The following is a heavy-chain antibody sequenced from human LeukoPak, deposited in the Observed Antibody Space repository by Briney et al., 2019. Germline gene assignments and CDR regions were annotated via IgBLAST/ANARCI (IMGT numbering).Heavy chain of an antibody. CDR2: ISYDGSNK. J-gene: IGHJ4*02. CDR1: GFTFSSYA. Sequence: QPGGSLRLSCAASGFTFSSYAMHWVRQAPGKGLEWVAVISYDGSNKYYADSVKGRFTISRDNSKNTLYLQMNSLRAEDTAVYYCARDWGPRPIVGATGDDYWGQGTLVTVSS. D-gene: IGHD1-26*01. V-gene: IGHV3-30-3*01. CDR3: ARDWGPRPIVGATGDDY.